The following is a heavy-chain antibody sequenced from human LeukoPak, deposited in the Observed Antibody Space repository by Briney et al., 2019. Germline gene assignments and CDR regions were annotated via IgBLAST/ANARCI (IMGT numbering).Heavy chain of an antibody. CDR1: GGSISSSSYY. J-gene: IGHJ6*03. V-gene: IGHV4-39*07. D-gene: IGHD3-3*01. CDR3: ARGVYDFWSGYRYYYYYYYMDV. CDR2: IYYSGST. Sequence: SETLSLTCTVSGGSISSSSYYWGWIRQPPGKGLEWIGSIYYSGSTYYNPPLKSRVTISVDTSKNQFSLKLSSVTAADTAVYYCARGVYDFWSGYRYYYYYYYMDVWGKGTTVTVSS.